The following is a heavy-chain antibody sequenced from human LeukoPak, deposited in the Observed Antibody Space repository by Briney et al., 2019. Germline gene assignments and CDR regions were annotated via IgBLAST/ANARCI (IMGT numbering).Heavy chain of an antibody. V-gene: IGHV3-33*08. CDR1: GFTFTSYG. Sequence: PGGSLRLSCAASGFTFTSYGMHWVRQAPGKGLEWVAVIWYDGSNKYYADSVKGRFTISRDNSKNTLYLQMNSLRADDTAVYYCARHLHYYGSGNYYYYFYAMDVWGQGTTVTVSS. J-gene: IGHJ6*02. CDR3: ARHLHYYGSGNYYYYFYAMDV. CDR2: IWYDGSNK. D-gene: IGHD3-10*01.